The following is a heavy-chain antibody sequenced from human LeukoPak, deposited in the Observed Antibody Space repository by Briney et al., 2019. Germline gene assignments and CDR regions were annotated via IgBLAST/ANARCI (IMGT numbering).Heavy chain of an antibody. V-gene: IGHV3-53*01. Sequence: GGSLRLSCAASGFTVSSNYMSWVRQAPGKGLEWVSVIYSGGSTYYADSLKGRFTISRDNSKNTLYLQMNSLRAEDTAVYYCARVSYYYGSGKRYYYHMDVWGKGTTVTVSS. CDR2: IYSGGST. CDR1: GFTVSSNY. CDR3: ARVSYYYGSGKRYYYHMDV. J-gene: IGHJ6*03. D-gene: IGHD3-10*01.